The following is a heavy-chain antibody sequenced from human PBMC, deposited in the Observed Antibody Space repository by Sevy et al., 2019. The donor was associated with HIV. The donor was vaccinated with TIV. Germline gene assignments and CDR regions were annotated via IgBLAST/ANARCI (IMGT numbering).Heavy chain of an antibody. V-gene: IGHV3-23*01. J-gene: IGHJ3*02. CDR1: GFTVSRYA. D-gene: IGHD4-17*01. Sequence: GGSLRLSCAASGFTVSRYAMSWVRQAPGKGLEWVSAISGSGGSSYYADSVKGRLTISRDNSKNTLYLQMNSLRAEDTAVYYCAKKSRTTYFDIWGQGTMVTVSS. CDR3: AKKSRTTYFDI. CDR2: ISGSGGSS.